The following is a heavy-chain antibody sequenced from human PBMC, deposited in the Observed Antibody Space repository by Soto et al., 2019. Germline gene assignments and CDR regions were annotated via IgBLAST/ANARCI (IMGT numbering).Heavy chain of an antibody. V-gene: IGHV3-30-3*01. CDR2: ISYDGSNK. CDR3: ARDFDY. J-gene: IGHJ4*02. Sequence: PGGSLRLSCAASGFTFSSYAMHWVRQAPGKGLEWVAVISYDGSNKYYADSVKGRFTISRDNSKNTLYLQMNSLRAEDTAVYYCARDFDYWGQGTLVTLSS. CDR1: GFTFSSYA.